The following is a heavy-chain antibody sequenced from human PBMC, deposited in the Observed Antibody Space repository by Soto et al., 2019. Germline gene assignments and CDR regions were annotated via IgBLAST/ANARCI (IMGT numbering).Heavy chain of an antibody. D-gene: IGHD1-26*01. CDR2: IWYDGSNK. Sequence: PGGSLRLSCAASGFTFSSYGMHWVRQAPGKGLEWVAVIWYDGSNKYYADSVKGRFTISRDNSKNTLYLQMNSLRAEDTAVYYCAISAIGATHGFDPWGQGTLVTVSS. J-gene: IGHJ5*02. CDR1: GFTFSSYG. CDR3: AISAIGATHGFDP. V-gene: IGHV3-33*01.